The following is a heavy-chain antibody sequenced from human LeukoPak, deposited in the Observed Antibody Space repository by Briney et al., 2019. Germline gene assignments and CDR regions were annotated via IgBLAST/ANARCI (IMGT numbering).Heavy chain of an antibody. CDR1: GYSFTSYG. D-gene: IGHD5-12*01. CDR3: ARGLGSVVATVSD. V-gene: IGHV1-18*01. Sequence: ASVKVSCKASGYSFTSYGISWVRQAPGQGLEWMGWITASNGNTNYARKFQGRVTLTTDTSTSTAYMEMRRLRSDNTAVFYCARGLGSVVATVSDWGQGTLVTVSS. CDR2: ITASNGNT. J-gene: IGHJ4*02.